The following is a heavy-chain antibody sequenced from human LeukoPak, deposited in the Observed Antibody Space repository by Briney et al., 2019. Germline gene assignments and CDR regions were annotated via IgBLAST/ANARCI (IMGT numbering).Heavy chain of an antibody. V-gene: IGHV3-30*18. CDR2: ISYDGSSK. Sequence: GRSLRLSCAASGFTFSSYGMHWVRQAPGKGLEWVAVISYDGSSKYYADSVKGRFTISRDNSKNTLYLQMNSLRAEDTAVYYCAKGGGGRWLHYFDYWGQGTLVTVSS. D-gene: IGHD5-24*01. CDR1: GFTFSSYG. J-gene: IGHJ4*02. CDR3: AKGGGGRWLHYFDY.